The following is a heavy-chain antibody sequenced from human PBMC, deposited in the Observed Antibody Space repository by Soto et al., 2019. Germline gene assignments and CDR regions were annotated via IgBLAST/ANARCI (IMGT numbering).Heavy chain of an antibody. CDR3: ARDLDGLHDDTSGPFPRPG. CDR1: GGSISSDDYY. Sequence: SETLSLTCTVSGGSISSDDYYWSWIRQAPGRGLEWIGYIHSSGSIYYNPSLKSRATMSIDTAGNQFSLKVSSVTVADTAVYYCARDLDGLHDDTSGPFPRPGWGQGMLVTVSS. D-gene: IGHD3-22*01. J-gene: IGHJ4*02. CDR2: IHSSGSI. V-gene: IGHV4-30-4*01.